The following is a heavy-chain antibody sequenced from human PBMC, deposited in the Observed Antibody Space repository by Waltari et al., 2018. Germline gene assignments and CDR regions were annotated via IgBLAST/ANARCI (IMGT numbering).Heavy chain of an antibody. V-gene: IGHV3-48*03. CDR1: EFTFSSYE. J-gene: IGHJ5*02. Sequence: EVQLVDSGGGLVKPGGSPRLSCVASEFTFSSYEMNWVRQPPGKGREWVSYISNSGTTSYYADSLKGRFTISRDNAKISLYLQMNSLRGEDTAVYYCAKGRYHGRFDLWGQGTLVTVSS. CDR2: ISNSGTTS. D-gene: IGHD3-9*01. CDR3: AKGRYHGRFDL.